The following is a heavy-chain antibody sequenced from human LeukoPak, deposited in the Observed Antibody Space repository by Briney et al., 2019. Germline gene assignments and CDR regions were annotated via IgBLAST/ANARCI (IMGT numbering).Heavy chain of an antibody. D-gene: IGHD5-12*01. J-gene: IGHJ4*02. V-gene: IGHV3-9*01. CDR2: ISWNSGSI. CDR1: GFTFSSYA. CDR3: AKGTSGYDLSGDFDY. Sequence: GGSLRLSCAASGFTFSSYAMSWVRQAPGKGLEWVSGISWNSGSIGYADSVKGRFTISRDNAKNSLYLQMNSLRAEDTALYYCAKGTSGYDLSGDFDYWGQGTLVTVSS.